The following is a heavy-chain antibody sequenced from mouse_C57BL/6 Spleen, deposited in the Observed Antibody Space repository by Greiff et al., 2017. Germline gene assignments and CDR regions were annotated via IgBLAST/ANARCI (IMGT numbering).Heavy chain of an antibody. Sequence: EVQLVESGGGLVQPKGSLKLSCAASGFSFNTYAMNWVRPAPGKGLEWVARIGSTRNNYATYYADSVKDRFTISRDDSESMLYLQMNNVKTEDTALYYCVSQVGHYYFAYWGQGTTVTVS. CDR2: IGSTRNNYAT. D-gene: IGHD3-3*01. J-gene: IGHJ2*01. CDR1: GFSFNTYA. V-gene: IGHV10-1*01. CDR3: VSQVGHYYFAY.